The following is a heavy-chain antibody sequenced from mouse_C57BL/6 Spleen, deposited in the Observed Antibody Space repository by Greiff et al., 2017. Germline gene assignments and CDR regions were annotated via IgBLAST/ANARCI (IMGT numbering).Heavy chain of an antibody. CDR2: INYDGSST. J-gene: IGHJ4*01. Sequence: DVMLVESEGGLVQPGSSMKLSCTASGFTFSDYYMAWVRQVPEKGLEWVANINYDGSSTYYLDSLKSRFIISRDNAKNILYLQMSSLKSEDTATYYCAREGHYYGSSSYAMDYWGQGTSVTVSS. CDR1: GFTFSDYY. CDR3: AREGHYYGSSSYAMDY. D-gene: IGHD1-1*01. V-gene: IGHV5-16*01.